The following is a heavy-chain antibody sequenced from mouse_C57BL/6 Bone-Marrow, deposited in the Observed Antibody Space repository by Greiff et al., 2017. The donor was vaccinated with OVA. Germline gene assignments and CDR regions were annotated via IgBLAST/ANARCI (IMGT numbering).Heavy chain of an antibody. Sequence: EVQVVESGGDLVKPGGSLKLSCAASGFTFSSYGMSWVRQTPDKRLEWVATISSGGSYTYYTDSVKGRFTISRDNAKHTLYLQMSSLKAEDTSMYYSARSTVVATGDYWGRGTTLTVAS. CDR3: ARSTVVATGDY. D-gene: IGHD1-1*01. CDR2: ISSGGSYT. J-gene: IGHJ2*01. CDR1: GFTFSSYG. V-gene: IGHV5-6*01.